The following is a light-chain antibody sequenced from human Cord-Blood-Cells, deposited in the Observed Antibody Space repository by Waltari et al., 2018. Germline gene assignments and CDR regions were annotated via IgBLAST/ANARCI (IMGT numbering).Light chain of an antibody. V-gene: IGKV3-20*01. Sequence: EIALTQSQGTLSLSPGERATLSCRASQSVSSSYLAWYQQKPGQAPRLLIYGASSRATVIPDRFSGSGSGTDFTLTISRLEPEDFAVYYCQQYGSSPTFGGGTKVEIK. CDR2: GAS. J-gene: IGKJ4*01. CDR3: QQYGSSPT. CDR1: QSVSSSY.